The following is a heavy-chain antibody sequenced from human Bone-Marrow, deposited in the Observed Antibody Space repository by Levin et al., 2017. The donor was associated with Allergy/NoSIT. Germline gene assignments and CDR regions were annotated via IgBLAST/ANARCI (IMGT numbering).Heavy chain of an antibody. CDR2: IYYSGST. D-gene: IGHD3-16*01. CDR3: ARALDYEGFDY. CDR1: GGSISSGDYY. V-gene: IGHV4-30-4*01. Sequence: LRLSCTVSGGSISSGDYYWSWIRQPPGKGLEWIGYIYYSGSTYYNPSLKSRVTISVDTSKNQFSLKLSSVTAADTAVYYCARALDYEGFDYWGQGTLVTVSS. J-gene: IGHJ4*02.